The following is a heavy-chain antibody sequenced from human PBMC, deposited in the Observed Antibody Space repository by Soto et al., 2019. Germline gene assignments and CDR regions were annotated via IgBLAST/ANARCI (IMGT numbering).Heavy chain of an antibody. CDR3: ARGNDILTYYYYGMDV. Sequence: ASVKVSCKASGGTFSSYAISWVRQAPGQGLEWMGGIIPIFGTANYAQKFQGRVTITADESTSTAYMELSSLRSEDTAVYYCARGNDILTYYYYGMDVWGQGTTVTVSS. J-gene: IGHJ6*02. CDR1: GGTFSSYA. D-gene: IGHD3-9*01. CDR2: IIPIFGTA. V-gene: IGHV1-69*13.